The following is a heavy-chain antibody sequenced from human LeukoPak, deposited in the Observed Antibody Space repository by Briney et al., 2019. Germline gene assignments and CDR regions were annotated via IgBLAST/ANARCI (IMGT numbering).Heavy chain of an antibody. CDR3: ARDRGRKRDYYMDV. D-gene: IGHD6-25*01. Sequence: GSLRLSCAASGFTFSSYSVNWVRQPPGKGLEWIGEINHSGSTNYNPSLKSRVTISVDTSKNQFSLKLSSVTAADTAVYYCARDRGRKRDYYMDVWGKGTAVTVSS. CDR2: INHSGST. V-gene: IGHV4-34*01. J-gene: IGHJ6*03. CDR1: GFTFSSYS.